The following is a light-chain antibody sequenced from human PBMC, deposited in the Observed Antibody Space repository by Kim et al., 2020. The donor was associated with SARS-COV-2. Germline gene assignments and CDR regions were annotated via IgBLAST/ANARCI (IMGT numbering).Light chain of an antibody. CDR3: QHYNTFPYT. Sequence: DIQITQSPSTLSASVGDRVTITCRASQSVNTWLAWYQQKPGKAPKVLIYKASSLESGVPSRFSGSGSGTEFTLTINSLQPDDFATYYCQHYNTFPYTFGQGTKLEI. V-gene: IGKV1-5*03. J-gene: IGKJ2*01. CDR1: QSVNTW. CDR2: KAS.